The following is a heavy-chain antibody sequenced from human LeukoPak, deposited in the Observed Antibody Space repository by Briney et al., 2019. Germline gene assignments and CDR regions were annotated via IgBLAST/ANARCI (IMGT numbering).Heavy chain of an antibody. J-gene: IGHJ6*03. V-gene: IGHV4-39*07. D-gene: IGHD3-10*01. Sequence: PSETLSLTCTVSSRSISSSSYYWGWIRQPPGKGLEWLGRIYYSGSTYYNPSLKSRVTISVDTSKNQFSLKLSSVTAADTAVYYCAREEWGGSGSHRGTNSMDVWGKGTTVTVSS. CDR3: AREEWGGSGSHRGTNSMDV. CDR2: IYYSGST. CDR1: SRSISSSSYY.